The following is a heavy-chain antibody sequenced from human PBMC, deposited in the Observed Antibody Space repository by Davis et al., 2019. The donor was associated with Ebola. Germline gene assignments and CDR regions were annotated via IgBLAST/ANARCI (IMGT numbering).Heavy chain of an antibody. V-gene: IGHV1-8*02. Sequence: ASVKVSCKASGYTFTGYYMHWLRQAPGQGLEWMGWMNPNSGNTGYAQKFQGRVTMTRNTSISTAYMELSSLRSEDTAVYYCARGDPLPTFGGDYWGQGTLVTVSS. D-gene: IGHD3-16*01. CDR2: MNPNSGNT. CDR1: GYTFTGYY. CDR3: ARGDPLPTFGGDY. J-gene: IGHJ4*02.